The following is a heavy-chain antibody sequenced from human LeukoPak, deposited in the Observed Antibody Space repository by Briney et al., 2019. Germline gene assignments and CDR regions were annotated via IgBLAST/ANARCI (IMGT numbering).Heavy chain of an antibody. CDR1: GGTFSSYA. CDR2: IIPIFGTA. D-gene: IGHD3-22*01. V-gene: IGHV1-69*06. Sequence: SVKVSCKASGGTFSSYAISWVRQAPGQGLEWMGGIIPIFGTANYAQKFQGRVTITADKSTSTAYMELSSLRSEDTAVYYCARTMIVVVIPKYDAFDIWGQGTMVTVSS. J-gene: IGHJ3*02. CDR3: ARTMIVVVIPKYDAFDI.